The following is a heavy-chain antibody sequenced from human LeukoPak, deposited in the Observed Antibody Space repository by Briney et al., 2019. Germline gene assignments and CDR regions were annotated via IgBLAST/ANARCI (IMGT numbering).Heavy chain of an antibody. Sequence: SETLSLTCTVSGGSISSYYWSWIRQPPGKGLEWIGYIYYSGSTNYNPSLKSRVTISVDTSKNQFSLKLSSVTAADTAVYYCARRRYYDSSETDAFDIWGQGTMVTVSS. J-gene: IGHJ3*02. CDR1: GGSISSYY. D-gene: IGHD3-22*01. CDR2: IYYSGST. CDR3: ARRRYYDSSETDAFDI. V-gene: IGHV4-59*01.